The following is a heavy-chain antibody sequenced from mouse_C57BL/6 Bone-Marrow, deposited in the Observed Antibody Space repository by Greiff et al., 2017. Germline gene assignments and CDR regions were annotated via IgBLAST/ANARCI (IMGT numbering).Heavy chain of an antibody. V-gene: IGHV1-15*01. D-gene: IGHD2-3*01. CDR1: GYTFTDYE. CDR3: ASVVGWDCYPNYAMDY. Sequence: VQLQQSGAELVRPGASVTLSCKASGYTFTDYEMHWVKQTPVHGLEWIGAIDPETGGTAYNQKFKGKAILTAYKSSSTAYMELRSLTSEDSAVYYCASVVGWDCYPNYAMDYWGQGTSVTVSS. CDR2: IDPETGGT. J-gene: IGHJ4*01.